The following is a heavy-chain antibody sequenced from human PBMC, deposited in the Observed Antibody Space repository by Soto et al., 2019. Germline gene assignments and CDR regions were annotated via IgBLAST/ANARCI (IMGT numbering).Heavy chain of an antibody. CDR2: IIPVLGAP. D-gene: IGHD3-22*01. Sequence: QVQLVQSGTEVKKPGSSVKVSCKTSGGTFSSFPIAWVRQAPGQGLEWVGGIIPVLGAPSYAQTFQGRVTITADESTSAAYLELSSLRSDVTAVYFCARDRHYENHTFYYLKYYFDYWGQGTLVTVSS. CDR1: GGTFSSFP. CDR3: ARDRHYENHTFYYLKYYFDY. V-gene: IGHV1-69*01. J-gene: IGHJ4*02.